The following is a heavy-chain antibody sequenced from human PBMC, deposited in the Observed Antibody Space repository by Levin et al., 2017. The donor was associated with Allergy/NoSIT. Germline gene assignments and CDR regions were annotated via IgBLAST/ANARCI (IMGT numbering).Heavy chain of an antibody. CDR1: GDSINSNAFH. CDR2: IYYSGIT. V-gene: IGHV4-31*03. Sequence: NTSETLSLTCTVSGDSINSNAFHWNWIRQHPGRGLEWIGHIYYSGITFYNPSLKSRVTISVDTSQNQFSLKLSSVTAADTAVYSCARGPNLFFGTLDYWGQGTLVTVSS. J-gene: IGHJ4*02. D-gene: IGHD1-1*01. CDR3: ARGPNLFFGTLDY.